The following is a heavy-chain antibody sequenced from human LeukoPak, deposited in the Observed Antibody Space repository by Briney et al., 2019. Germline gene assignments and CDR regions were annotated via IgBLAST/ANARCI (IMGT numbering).Heavy chain of an antibody. CDR2: IYPGDSDT. D-gene: IGHD4-17*01. Sequence: PGESLKISCQGSGYSFTNYWIGWVRQMPGKSLEWMGIIYPGDSDTRYNPSFQGQVIISADKSISTAYLQWSSLKASDTAMYYCARRLYGDYLDAFDIWGQGTMVTVSS. J-gene: IGHJ3*02. CDR3: ARRLYGDYLDAFDI. CDR1: GYSFTNYW. V-gene: IGHV5-51*01.